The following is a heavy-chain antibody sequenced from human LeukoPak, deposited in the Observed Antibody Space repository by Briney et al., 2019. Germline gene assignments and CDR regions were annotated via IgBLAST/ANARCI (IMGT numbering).Heavy chain of an antibody. J-gene: IGHJ4*02. CDR2: ISANNGNT. D-gene: IGHD6-19*01. CDR1: GYTFTSYG. Sequence: ASVRVSCTASGYTFTSYGISWVRQAPGQGLEWMGWISANNGNTNYAQTLKGRVTITTDTSTSTAYMELKSLRSDDTAVYYCARYDLFSSGWYDYWGQGTLVTVSS. CDR3: ARYDLFSSGWYDY. V-gene: IGHV1-18*01.